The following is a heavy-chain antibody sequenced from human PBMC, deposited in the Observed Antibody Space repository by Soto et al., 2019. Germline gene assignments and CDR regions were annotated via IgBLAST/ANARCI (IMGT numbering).Heavy chain of an antibody. CDR2: ISYDGSNK. V-gene: IGHV3-30-3*01. CDR3: GRDNVVGLLYYYYGMDV. D-gene: IGHD2-15*01. J-gene: IGHJ6*02. CDR1: GFTFSSYA. Sequence: GSLRLSCAASGFTFSSYAMSWVRQAPGKGLEWVAVISYDGSNKYYADSVKGRFTISRDNSKNTLYLQMNSLRAEDTAVYYCGRDNVVGLLYYYYGMDVWGQGTTVTVPS.